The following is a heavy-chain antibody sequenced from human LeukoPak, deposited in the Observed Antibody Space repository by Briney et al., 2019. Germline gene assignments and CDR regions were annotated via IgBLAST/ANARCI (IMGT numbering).Heavy chain of an antibody. J-gene: IGHJ4*02. D-gene: IGHD6-19*01. V-gene: IGHV3-21*01. CDR3: ARVDGSGWSGGIDY. Sequence: PGGSLRLSCAASGFTFSSYSMNWVRQAPGKGLEWVSSISSSSSYIYYADSVKGRFTISRDNAKNSLYLQTNSLRAEDTAVYYCARVDGSGWSGGIDYWGQGTLVTVSS. CDR2: ISSSSSYI. CDR1: GFTFSSYS.